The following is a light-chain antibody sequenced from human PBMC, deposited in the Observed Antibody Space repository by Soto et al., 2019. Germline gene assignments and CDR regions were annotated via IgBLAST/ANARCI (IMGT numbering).Light chain of an antibody. CDR3: QQYTNWPFT. J-gene: IGKJ2*01. V-gene: IGKV3-15*01. Sequence: EIVMTQSPATLSVSPGERATLSCRASQSVSSNLAWYQQKPGQAPRLLIFGASTRVTGLPARFSGSGSGTEITLTISSLQSEDFAVYYCQQYTNWPFTFGQGTKLEIK. CDR1: QSVSSN. CDR2: GAS.